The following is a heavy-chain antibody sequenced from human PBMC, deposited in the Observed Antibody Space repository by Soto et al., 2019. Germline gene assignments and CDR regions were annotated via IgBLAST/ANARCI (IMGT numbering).Heavy chain of an antibody. D-gene: IGHD2-2*01. V-gene: IGHV1-2*02. Sequence: ASVKVSCKASGYTFTGYYMHWVRQAPGQGLEWMGWINPNSGGTNYAQKFKGRVTMTRDTSHSTAYMELSRLRSDDTAVYYCARDFVVVVPAEYYYYYGMDVWGQGTTVTVTS. J-gene: IGHJ6*02. CDR2: INPNSGGT. CDR3: ARDFVVVVPAEYYYYYGMDV. CDR1: GYTFTGYY.